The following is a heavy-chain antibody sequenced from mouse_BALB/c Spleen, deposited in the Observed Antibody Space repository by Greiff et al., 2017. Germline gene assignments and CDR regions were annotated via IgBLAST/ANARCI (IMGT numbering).Heavy chain of an antibody. D-gene: IGHD2-4*01. CDR1: GFNIKDTY. CDR3: ARSRDYDVWFAY. V-gene: IGHV14-3*02. J-gene: IGHJ3*01. CDR2: IDPANGNT. Sequence: EVQLQQSGAELVKPGASVKLSCTASGFNIKDTYMHWVKQRPEQGLEWIGRIDPANGNTKYDPKFQGKATITADTSSNTAYLQLSSLTSEDTAVYYCARSRDYDVWFAYWGQGTLVTVSA.